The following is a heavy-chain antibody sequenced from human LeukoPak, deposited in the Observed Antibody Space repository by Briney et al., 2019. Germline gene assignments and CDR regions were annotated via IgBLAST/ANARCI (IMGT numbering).Heavy chain of an antibody. J-gene: IGHJ4*02. D-gene: IGHD3-16*01. CDR2: LNTNTGNP. CDR3: ARSNNDGDYLGVGFDY. V-gene: IGHV7-4-1*04. CDR1: GYIFNNYA. Sequence: ASVRVSCESSGYIFNNYAINWVRQAPGQGLEWMGWLNTNTGNPTYARGFTGRFVFSSDTSVRMAYLQISSLKAEDTAVYYCARSNNDGDYLGVGFDYWGQGTLVTVSS.